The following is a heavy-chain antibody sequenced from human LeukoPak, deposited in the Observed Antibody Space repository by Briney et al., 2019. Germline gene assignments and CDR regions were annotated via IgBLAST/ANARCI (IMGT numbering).Heavy chain of an antibody. D-gene: IGHD6-6*01. CDR1: GFTFSSYA. CDR2: ISYDGSNK. V-gene: IGHV3-30*04. Sequence: GGSLRLSCAASGFTFSSYAMHWVRQAPGKGLEWVAVISYDGSNKYYADPVKGRFTISRDNSKNTLYLQMNSLRAEDTAVYYCASLSTANRYYYYYYMDVWGKGTTVTVSS. J-gene: IGHJ6*03. CDR3: ASLSTANRYYYYYYMDV.